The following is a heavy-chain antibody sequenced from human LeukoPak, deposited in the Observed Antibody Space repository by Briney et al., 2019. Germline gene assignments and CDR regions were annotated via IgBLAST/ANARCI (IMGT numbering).Heavy chain of an antibody. CDR2: IHYSGSA. CDR3: ARRMDYYGSGSYRGAAFDI. CDR1: GGSFSGYY. V-gene: IGHV4-34*01. D-gene: IGHD3-10*01. Sequence: SETLSLTCAVYGGSFSGYYWTWIRQPPGKGLEWIGEIHYSGSATYNPSLKSRVTISVDTSKNQFSLKLSSVTAADTAVYYCARRMDYYGSGSYRGAAFDIWGQGTMVTVSS. J-gene: IGHJ3*02.